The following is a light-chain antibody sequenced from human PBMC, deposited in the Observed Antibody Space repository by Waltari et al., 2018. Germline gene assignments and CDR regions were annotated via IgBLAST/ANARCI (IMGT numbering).Light chain of an antibody. CDR1: QGVSNY. V-gene: IGKV1-39*01. Sequence: TCRASQGVSNYLNWYQQKPGKPPKLLIFGSSSLQSAVPSRFSGSGSGTDFTLTISSLQPEDFATYYCQQTYSVLYTFGQGTKLQI. J-gene: IGKJ2*01. CDR2: GSS. CDR3: QQTYSVLYT.